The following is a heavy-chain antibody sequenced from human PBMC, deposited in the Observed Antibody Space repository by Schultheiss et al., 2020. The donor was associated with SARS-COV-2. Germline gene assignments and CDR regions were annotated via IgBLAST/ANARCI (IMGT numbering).Heavy chain of an antibody. CDR3: ARGTAVAGSWFDP. CDR1: GYTLTELS. Sequence: ASVKVSCKVSGYTLTELSMHWVRQAPGKGLEWMGWINPNSGGTNYAQKFQGRVTMTRDTSISTAYMELSRLRSDDTAVYYCARGTAVAGSWFDPWGQGTLVTVSS. CDR2: INPNSGGT. D-gene: IGHD6-19*01. V-gene: IGHV1-2*02. J-gene: IGHJ5*02.